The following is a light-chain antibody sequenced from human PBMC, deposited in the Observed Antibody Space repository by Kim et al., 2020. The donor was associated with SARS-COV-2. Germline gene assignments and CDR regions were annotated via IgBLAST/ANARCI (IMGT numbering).Light chain of an antibody. V-gene: IGLV3-25*03. Sequence: SYELTQPPSVSVSPGQTARITCSGDALPKQYAYWYQQKPGQAPVLVIYKDSERPSGIPERFSGSSSGTTVTLTISGVQAEDEADYYCQSADSSYWV. CDR2: KDS. J-gene: IGLJ3*02. CDR1: ALPKQY. CDR3: QSADSSYWV.